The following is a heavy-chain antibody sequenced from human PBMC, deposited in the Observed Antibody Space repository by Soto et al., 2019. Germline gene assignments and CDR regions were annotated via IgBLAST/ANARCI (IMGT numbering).Heavy chain of an antibody. D-gene: IGHD6-13*01. CDR1: GFTFRSFT. V-gene: IGHV3-21*01. CDR2: ISSNSAYI. J-gene: IGHJ5*02. CDR3: TRDASRDSSARGWFDP. Sequence: GGALRLCCAASGFTFRSFTMNWVRQAPGKGLEWVSTISSNSAYIYYTDALRGRFTISRDNAKNSLHLQMNSLRAEDTAVYYCTRDASRDSSARGWFDPWGPGTLVTVSS.